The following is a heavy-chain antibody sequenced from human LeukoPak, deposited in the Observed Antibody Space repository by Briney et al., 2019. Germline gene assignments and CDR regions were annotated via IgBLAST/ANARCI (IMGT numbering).Heavy chain of an antibody. CDR3: ARTGSSRFDY. CDR1: GFTFSTYA. CDR2: ISGSTGST. J-gene: IGHJ4*02. Sequence: GGSLRLSCAASGFTFSTYAMSWVRQAPGKGLEWVSAISGSTGSTNYADSVKGRFTISRDNFKNTLYLQMNSLRVEDTAVYYCARTGSSRFDYWGQGTLVTVSS. V-gene: IGHV3-23*01. D-gene: IGHD1-26*01.